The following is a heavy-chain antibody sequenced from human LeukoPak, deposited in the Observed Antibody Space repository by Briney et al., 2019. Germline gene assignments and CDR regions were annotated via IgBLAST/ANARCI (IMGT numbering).Heavy chain of an antibody. D-gene: IGHD6-19*01. CDR1: GFTFSSYS. J-gene: IGHJ4*02. CDR3: AVANPYTSGWYYFDY. Sequence: GGSLRLSCAASGFTFSSYSMNWVRQAPGKGLEWVSVIYSGGNTYYTDSVKGRFTISRDNSKNTLYLQMNSLRAEDTAVYYCAVANPYTSGWYYFDYWGQGTLVTVSS. V-gene: IGHV3-53*01. CDR2: IYSGGNT.